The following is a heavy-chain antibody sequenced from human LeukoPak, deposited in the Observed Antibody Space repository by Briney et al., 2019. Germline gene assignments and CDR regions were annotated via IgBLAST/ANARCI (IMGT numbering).Heavy chain of an antibody. Sequence: GGSLRLSCAASGFTFSSYGMHWVRQAPGKGLEWVAFIRYDGGNKYYADSVKGRFTISRDNSKNTLYLQMNSLRAEDTAVYYCAKDITTYYYDSSVDYWGQGTLVTVSS. J-gene: IGHJ4*02. V-gene: IGHV3-30*02. D-gene: IGHD3-22*01. CDR1: GFTFSSYG. CDR3: AKDITTYYYDSSVDY. CDR2: IRYDGGNK.